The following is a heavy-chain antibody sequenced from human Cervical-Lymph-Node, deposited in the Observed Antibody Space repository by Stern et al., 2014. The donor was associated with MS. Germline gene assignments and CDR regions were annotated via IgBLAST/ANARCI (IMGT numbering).Heavy chain of an antibody. D-gene: IGHD6-6*01. CDR3: ARGPAYSTSAPDS. V-gene: IGHV1-2*04. J-gene: IGHJ4*02. CDR1: GYTFSAFY. CDR2: INPASGST. Sequence: QVQLXXXGAEVRKPGASVKVSCKTSGYTFSAFYIHWVRQAPGQGLEWMGWINPASGSTNYAQRFRDWVTMTRDTSITTAYMELSRLTSNDTAMYYCARGPAYSTSAPDSWGQGTLVTVSA.